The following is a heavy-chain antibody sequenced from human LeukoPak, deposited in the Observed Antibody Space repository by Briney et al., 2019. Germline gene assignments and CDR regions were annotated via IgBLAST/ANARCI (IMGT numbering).Heavy chain of an antibody. J-gene: IGHJ4*02. CDR1: GFTFSSYA. CDR3: ARSSQEYAHKELVY. V-gene: IGHV3-30*14. D-gene: IGHD2-2*01. Sequence: PGGSLRLPCAASGFTFSSYAMHWVRQAPGKGLEWVAVISYDGSNKYYADSVKGRFTISRDNSKNTLYLQMNSLRAEDTTLYYCARSSQEYAHKELVYWGQGTLVTVSS. CDR2: ISYDGSNK.